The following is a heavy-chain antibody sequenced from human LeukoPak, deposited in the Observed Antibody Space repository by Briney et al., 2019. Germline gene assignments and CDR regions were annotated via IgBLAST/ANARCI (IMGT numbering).Heavy chain of an antibody. CDR3: ARDGYQLLLDAFDI. V-gene: IGHV1-18*04. CDR1: GYTFTGYG. CDR2: ISAYNGNT. D-gene: IGHD2-2*01. Sequence: TSVKVSCKASGYTFTGYGISWVRQAPGQGLEWMGWISAYNGNTNYAQKLQGRVTMTTDTSTSTAYMELRSLRSDDTAVYYCARDGYQLLLDAFDIWGQGTMVTVSS. J-gene: IGHJ3*02.